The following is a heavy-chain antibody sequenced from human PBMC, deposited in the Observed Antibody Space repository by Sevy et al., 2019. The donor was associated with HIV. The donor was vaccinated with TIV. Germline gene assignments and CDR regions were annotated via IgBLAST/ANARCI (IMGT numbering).Heavy chain of an antibody. CDR2: FDPEDGET. CDR1: GYTLIQLS. Sequence: ASVKVSCKVSGYTLIQLSMNWVRQAPGKGLEWMGSFDPEDGETIYAQKFQGRVTVTEDRSTDTAYMDLSSLRSEDTAVYYCATTKDYYESSGYPFDYWGQGTLVTVSS. J-gene: IGHJ4*02. CDR3: ATTKDYYESSGYPFDY. D-gene: IGHD3-22*01. V-gene: IGHV1-24*01.